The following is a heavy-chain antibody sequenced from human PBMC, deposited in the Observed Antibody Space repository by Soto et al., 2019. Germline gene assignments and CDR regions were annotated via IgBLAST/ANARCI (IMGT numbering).Heavy chain of an antibody. CDR3: ARGRASVGVVILYYYYGMDV. V-gene: IGHV4-34*01. Sequence: SETLSLTCAVYGGSFSGYYWSWIRQPPGKGLEWIGEINHSGSTNYNPSLKSRVTISVDTSKNQFSLKLSSVTAADTAVYYCARGRASVGVVILYYYYGMDVWGQGTTVTVSS. CDR2: INHSGST. CDR1: GGSFSGYY. J-gene: IGHJ6*02. D-gene: IGHD3-3*01.